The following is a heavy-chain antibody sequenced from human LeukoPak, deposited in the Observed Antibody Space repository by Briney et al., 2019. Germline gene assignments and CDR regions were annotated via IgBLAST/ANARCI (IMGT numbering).Heavy chain of an antibody. CDR2: IYHSGST. CDR3: ARGETAAGTPFDAFDI. Sequence: SETLSLTCTVSGYSITSGYYWGWIRQPPGKGLEWIGSIYHSGSTYYNPSLKSRVTISLDTSKNHFSLKLSSVTAADTAVYYCARGETAAGTPFDAFDIWGQGTMVTVSS. D-gene: IGHD6-13*01. CDR1: GYSITSGYY. J-gene: IGHJ3*02. V-gene: IGHV4-38-2*02.